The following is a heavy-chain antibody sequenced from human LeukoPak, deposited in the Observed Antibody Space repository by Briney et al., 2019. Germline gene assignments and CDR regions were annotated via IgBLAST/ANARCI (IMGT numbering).Heavy chain of an antibody. CDR2: IYYSGST. CDR1: GGSISSYY. CDR3: ASRSSIWSGYQDTLYYFDS. D-gene: IGHD3-3*01. Sequence: SETLSLTCTVSGGSISSYYWSWIRQPPGKRLEWIGHIYYSGSTNYNPSLKSRVTISVDTSKNQFSLKLSSVTAADTAVYYCASRSSIWSGYQDTLYYFDSWGQGTLVTVSS. V-gene: IGHV4-59*01. J-gene: IGHJ4*02.